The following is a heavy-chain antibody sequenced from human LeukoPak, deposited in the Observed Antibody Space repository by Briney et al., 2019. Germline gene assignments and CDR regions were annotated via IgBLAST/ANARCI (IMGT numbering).Heavy chain of an antibody. CDR2: ISGSGGST. V-gene: IGHV3-23*01. CDR1: GFTFSSYA. D-gene: IGHD3-3*01. Sequence: GGSLRLSCAASGFTFSSYAMSWVRQAPGKGLEWVSGISGSGGSTYYADSVKGRFTISRDNSKNTLYVQMNSLRTEDTAVYYCARGRNYDFWSGYSPFDYWGQGTLVTVSS. J-gene: IGHJ4*02. CDR3: ARGRNYDFWSGYSPFDY.